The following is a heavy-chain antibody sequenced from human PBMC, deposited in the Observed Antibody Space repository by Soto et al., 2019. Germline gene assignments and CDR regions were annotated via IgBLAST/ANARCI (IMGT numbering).Heavy chain of an antibody. CDR2: ISAYNGNT. J-gene: IGHJ6*02. Sequence: ASVKVSFKASGYTFTSYGISWLRQAPGQGLEWMGWISAYNGNTNYAQKLQGRVTMTTDTSTSTAYMELRSLRSDDTAVYYCAREMISIAARPGYYYYGMDVWGQGTTVTVSS. D-gene: IGHD6-6*01. V-gene: IGHV1-18*04. CDR1: GYTFTSYG. CDR3: AREMISIAARPGYYYYGMDV.